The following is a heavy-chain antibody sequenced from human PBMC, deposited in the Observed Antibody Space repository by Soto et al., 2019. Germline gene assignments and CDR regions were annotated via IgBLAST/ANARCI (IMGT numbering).Heavy chain of an antibody. J-gene: IGHJ4*02. Sequence: EVQLLESGGGLVQPGGSLRLSCAASGFTFSSYAMSWVRQAPGKGLEWVSAISGSGGSKYYADSVKGRFTISRDNSKNTLYLQMNSLRAEDTAVYYCAQELYVEMATISIFDYWGQGTLVTVSS. D-gene: IGHD3-16*02. CDR3: AQELYVEMATISIFDY. CDR2: ISGSGGSK. V-gene: IGHV3-23*01. CDR1: GFTFSSYA.